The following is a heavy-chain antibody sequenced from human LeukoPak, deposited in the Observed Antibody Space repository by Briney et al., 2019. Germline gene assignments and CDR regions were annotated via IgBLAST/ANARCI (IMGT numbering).Heavy chain of an antibody. CDR1: GYTFTGYY. Sequence: ASVKVSCKASGYTFTGYYMHWVRQAPGQGLEWMGWINPNSGGTNYAQKFQGRVTMTRDTSISTAYMELSRLRSDDTAVYYCARAYYSGGSCFTHENWFDPWGQGTLVTVSS. V-gene: IGHV1-2*02. CDR2: INPNSGGT. J-gene: IGHJ5*02. D-gene: IGHD2-15*01. CDR3: ARAYYSGGSCFTHENWFDP.